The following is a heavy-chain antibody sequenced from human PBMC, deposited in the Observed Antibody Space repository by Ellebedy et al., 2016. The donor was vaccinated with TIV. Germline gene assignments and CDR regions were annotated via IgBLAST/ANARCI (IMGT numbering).Heavy chain of an antibody. CDR2: ISSSSSYI. V-gene: IGHV3-21*01. CDR3: AREGVGAKYYYYMDV. CDR1: RFTFSSSS. Sequence: GESLKISXAASRFTFSSSSMNWVRQAPGKGLEWVSSISSSSSYIYYADSVKGRFTISRDNAKNSLYLQMNSLRDEDTAVYYCAREGVGAKYYYYMDVWGKGTTVTVSS. J-gene: IGHJ6*03. D-gene: IGHD1-26*01.